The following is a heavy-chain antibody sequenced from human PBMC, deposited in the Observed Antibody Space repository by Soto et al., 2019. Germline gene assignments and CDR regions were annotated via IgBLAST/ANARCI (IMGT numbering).Heavy chain of an antibody. D-gene: IGHD3-10*01. V-gene: IGHV1-18*01. CDR3: ARSGSYYPARNWFGP. Sequence: QLVQSGVEMKNPGASVKVSCKASGYTFTSYGISWVRQAPGQGLEWMGWISGFNDDTNHAQKFQGRVTVTKDRSTSTAYMELRSLNSDDTAMYYCARSGSYYPARNWFGPWGQGTLVIVSS. J-gene: IGHJ5*02. CDR2: ISGFNDDT. CDR1: GYTFTSYG.